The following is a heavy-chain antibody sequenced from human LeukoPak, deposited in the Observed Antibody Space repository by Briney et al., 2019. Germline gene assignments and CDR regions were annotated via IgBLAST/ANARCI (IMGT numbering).Heavy chain of an antibody. CDR2: ISASGGNI. V-gene: IGHV3-48*01. Sequence: GGSMRLSCEASGFPLSSYSINWVRQAPGKGLEWVSYISASGGNIYYLDSVKGRFTVSRDNARKSLFLQMNNARVEDTAFYYCVRVKGTYFDYWGQGALVTVSS. CDR3: VRVKGTYFDY. CDR1: GFPLSSYS. D-gene: IGHD1-1*01. J-gene: IGHJ4*02.